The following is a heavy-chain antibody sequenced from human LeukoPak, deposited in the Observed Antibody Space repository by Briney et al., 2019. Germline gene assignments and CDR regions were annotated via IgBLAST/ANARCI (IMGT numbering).Heavy chain of an antibody. CDR1: GFTFSNAW. D-gene: IGHD3-16*02. J-gene: IGHJ4*02. CDR2: IKSKTDGGTT. CDR3: TTDRVMITFGGVIAKYYFDY. V-gene: IGHV3-15*01. Sequence: GGSLRLSCAASGFTFSNAWMSWARQAPGKGLEWVGRIKSKTDGGTTDYAAPVKGRFTISRDDSKNTLYLQMNSLKTEDTAVYYCTTDRVMITFGGVIAKYYFDYWGQGTLVTVSS.